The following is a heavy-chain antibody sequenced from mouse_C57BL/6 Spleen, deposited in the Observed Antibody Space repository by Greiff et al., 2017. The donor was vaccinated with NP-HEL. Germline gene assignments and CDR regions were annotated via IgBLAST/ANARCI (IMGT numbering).Heavy chain of an antibody. V-gene: IGHV1-61*01. CDR2: IYPSDSET. CDR3: ARGSLLSMDY. CDR1: GYTFTSYW. Sequence: QVQLQQPGAELVRPGSSVKLSCKASGYTFTSYWMDWVKQRPGQGLEWIGNIYPSDSETQYNQKFKDKATLTVDKSSSPAYMQLSSLTSEDSAVYYCARGSLLSMDYWGQGTSVTVSS. D-gene: IGHD1-1*02. J-gene: IGHJ4*01.